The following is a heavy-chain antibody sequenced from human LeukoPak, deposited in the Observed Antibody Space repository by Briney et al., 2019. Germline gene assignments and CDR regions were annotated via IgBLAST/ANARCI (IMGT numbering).Heavy chain of an antibody. J-gene: IGHJ4*02. CDR2: ISPTGSTT. V-gene: IGHV3-74*01. CDR3: ARGPNSNWSGLDF. D-gene: IGHD6-6*01. CDR1: GFSLRVLW. Sequence: GGPLSLSCTVSGFSLRVLWMHWARDLRGEGRVWVSRISPTGSTTSYADAVKGRFTVSRDNAKNTLYLQVNNLRAEDTAVYYCARGPNSNWSGLDFWGQGTLLTVSS.